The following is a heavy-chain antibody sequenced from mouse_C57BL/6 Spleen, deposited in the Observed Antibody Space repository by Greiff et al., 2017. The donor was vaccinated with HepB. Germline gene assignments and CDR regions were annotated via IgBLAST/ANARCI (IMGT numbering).Heavy chain of an antibody. CDR2: IYPGDGDT. D-gene: IGHD2-3*01. Sequence: QVQLQQSGPELVKPGAPVKISCKASGYAFSSSWMNWVKQRPGKGLEWIGRIYPGDGDTNYNGKFKGKATLTADKSSSTAYMQLSSLTSEDSAVYFCARANDPAWFAYWGQGTLVTVSA. V-gene: IGHV1-82*01. J-gene: IGHJ3*01. CDR1: GYAFSSSW. CDR3: ARANDPAWFAY.